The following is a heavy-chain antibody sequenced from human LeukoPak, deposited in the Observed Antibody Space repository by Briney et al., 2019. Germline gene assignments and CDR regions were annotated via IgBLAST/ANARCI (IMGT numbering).Heavy chain of an antibody. CDR2: IYTSGST. V-gene: IGHV4-4*07. CDR3: FDP. Sequence: PSETLSLTCTVSGGSISSYYWSWIRQPAGKGLEWIGRIYTSGSTNYNPSLKSRVTMSVDTSKNQFSDTAVYYCARGSPRTGWFDPWGQGTLVTVSS. D-gene: IGHD3-10*01. CDR1: GGSISSYY. J-gene: IGHJ5*02.